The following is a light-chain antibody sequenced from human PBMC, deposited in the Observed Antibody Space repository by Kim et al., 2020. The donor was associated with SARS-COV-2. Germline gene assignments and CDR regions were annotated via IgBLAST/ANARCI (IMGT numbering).Light chain of an antibody. J-gene: IGKJ3*01. CDR2: DAS. CDR1: QGVSTF. CDR3: QQRISWPFT. Sequence: EIVLTQSPATLSLSPGERATLSCRASQGVSTFLAWYQQKPGQAPRLLIHDASNRANGIPARFSGSGSGTDFTLTISSLEPGEFAVYYCQQRISWPFTFGPGTKVDIK. V-gene: IGKV3-11*01.